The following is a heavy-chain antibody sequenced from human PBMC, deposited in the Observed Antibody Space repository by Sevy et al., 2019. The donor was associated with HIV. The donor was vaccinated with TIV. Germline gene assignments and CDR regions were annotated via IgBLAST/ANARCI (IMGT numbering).Heavy chain of an antibody. CDR3: ARDFLTYYDYVWGSYSY. V-gene: IGHV3-21*01. CDR1: GFTFSSYS. CDR2: ISSSSSYI. D-gene: IGHD3-16*01. J-gene: IGHJ4*02. Sequence: GGSLRLSCAASGFTFSSYSMNWVRQAPGKGLEWVSSISSSSSYIYYADSVKGRFTISRDNAKNSLYLQMNSLRAEDTAVYYCARDFLTYYDYVWGSYSYWGQGTLVTASS.